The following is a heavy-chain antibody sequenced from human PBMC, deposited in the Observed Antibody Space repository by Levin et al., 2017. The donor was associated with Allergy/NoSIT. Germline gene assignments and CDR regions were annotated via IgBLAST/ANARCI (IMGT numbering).Heavy chain of an antibody. CDR2: INPNSGGT. Sequence: ASVKVSCKASGYTFTGYYMHWVRQAPGQGLEWMGWINPNSGGTNYAQKFQGRVTMTRDTSISTAYMELSRLRSDDTAVYYCATIPSPYCSSTSCRKRRWAFDIWGQGTMVTVSS. J-gene: IGHJ3*02. D-gene: IGHD2-2*01. V-gene: IGHV1-2*02. CDR3: ATIPSPYCSSTSCRKRRWAFDI. CDR1: GYTFTGYY.